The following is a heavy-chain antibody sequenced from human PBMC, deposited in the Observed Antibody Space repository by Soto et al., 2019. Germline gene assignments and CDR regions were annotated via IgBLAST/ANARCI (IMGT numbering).Heavy chain of an antibody. D-gene: IGHD3-10*01. CDR1: GFTFSSYG. V-gene: IGHV3-30*18. CDR2: ISYDGSNK. Sequence: PGGSLRLSCAASGFTFSSYGMHWVRQAPGKGLEWVAVISYDGSNKYYADSVKGRFTISRDNSKNTLYLQMNSLRAEDTAVYYCAKAPYPVYYGSGSYYNVWGQGTLVTVSS. J-gene: IGHJ4*02. CDR3: AKAPYPVYYGSGSYYNV.